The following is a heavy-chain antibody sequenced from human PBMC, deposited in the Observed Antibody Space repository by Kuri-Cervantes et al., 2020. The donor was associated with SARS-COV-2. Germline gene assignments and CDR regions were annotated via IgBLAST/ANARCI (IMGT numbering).Heavy chain of an antibody. CDR2: IYYSGST. V-gene: IGHV4-39*07. D-gene: IGHD5-18*01. J-gene: IGHJ5*02. CDR3: ARDGGDTAMPRWFDP. CDR1: GGSISSSSYY. Sequence: SETLSLTCTVSGGSISSSSYYWGWIRQPPGKGLEWIGSIYYSGSTYYNPSLKSRVTISVDTSKNQFSLKLSSVTAADTAVYYCARDGGDTAMPRWFDPWGQGTLVTVSS.